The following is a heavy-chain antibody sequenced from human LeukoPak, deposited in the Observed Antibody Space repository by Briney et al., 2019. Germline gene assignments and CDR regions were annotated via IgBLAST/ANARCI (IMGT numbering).Heavy chain of an antibody. CDR2: IYYSGST. CDR1: GGSISSYY. D-gene: IGHD3-16*01. CDR3: ARGGAYALA. J-gene: IGHJ5*02. Sequence: PSETLSLTCTVSGGSISSYYWSWIRQPPGKGLEWIGYIYYSGSTNYNPSLKSRVTISVDTSKNQFSLKLSSVTAADTAVYYCARGGAYALAWCQGTLVTVSS. V-gene: IGHV4-59*01.